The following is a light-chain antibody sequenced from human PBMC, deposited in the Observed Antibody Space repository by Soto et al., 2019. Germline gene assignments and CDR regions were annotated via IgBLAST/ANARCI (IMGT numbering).Light chain of an antibody. CDR1: SGDVGGYNY. CDR3: CSYAASAI. J-gene: IGLJ2*01. Sequence: QSVLTQPRSVSGSPGQSVAISYTGTSGDVGGYNYVSWYQQHPGKAPKLMIYDVTKRPSGVPDRFSGSKSGNTASLTISGIQAEDEADYFCCSYAASAIFGGGTKLTVL. CDR2: DVT. V-gene: IGLV2-11*01.